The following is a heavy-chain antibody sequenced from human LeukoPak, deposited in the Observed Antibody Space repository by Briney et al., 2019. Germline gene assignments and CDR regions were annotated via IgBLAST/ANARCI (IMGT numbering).Heavy chain of an antibody. V-gene: IGHV3-48*03. CDR1: GFTFSSYE. CDR2: ISSSGFTI. CDR3: ARERGDYFDY. Sequence: GGSLRLSCAASGFTFSSYEMNWVRQAPGKGLEWVSYISSSGFTIYYADSVKGRFTISRDNAKNSLYLQMNSLRAEDTAVYCCARERGDYFDYWGQGTLVTVSS. J-gene: IGHJ4*02.